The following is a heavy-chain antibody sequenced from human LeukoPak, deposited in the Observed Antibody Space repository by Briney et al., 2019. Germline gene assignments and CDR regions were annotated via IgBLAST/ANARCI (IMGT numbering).Heavy chain of an antibody. CDR2: ICPGGSET. J-gene: IGHJ4*02. V-gene: IGHV5-51*01. Sequence: GESLKISCKGLGYSFSSYWHAWVRQRPGKGLEWMGIICPGGSETRYDPSFQGQVTISADRSTSTAYLQWSSLRASDTAMYYCARASRDGYNQNFDHWGQGTLVTVSS. CDR3: ARASRDGYNQNFDH. CDR1: GYSFSSYW. D-gene: IGHD5-24*01.